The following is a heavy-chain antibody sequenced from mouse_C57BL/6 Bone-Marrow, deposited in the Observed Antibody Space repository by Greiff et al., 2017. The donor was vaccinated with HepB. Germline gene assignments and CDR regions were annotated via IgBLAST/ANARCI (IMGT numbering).Heavy chain of an antibody. D-gene: IGHD1-1*01. CDR1: GYTFTSYW. J-gene: IGHJ4*01. V-gene: IGHV1-61*01. Sequence: QVQLQQPGAELVRPGSSVKLSCKASGYTFTSYWMAWVKQRPGQGLEWIGNIYPSDSETHYNQKFKDKATLTVDKSSRTAYRQLSSLTSEDSAVYYCARRVSSYYYAMDYWGQGTSVTVSS. CDR3: ARRVSSYYYAMDY. CDR2: IYPSDSET.